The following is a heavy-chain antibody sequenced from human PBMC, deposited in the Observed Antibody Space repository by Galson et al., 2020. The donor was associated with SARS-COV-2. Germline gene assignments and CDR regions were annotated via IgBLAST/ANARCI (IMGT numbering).Heavy chain of an antibody. V-gene: IGHV3-30*04. CDR2: ISYDGSNK. CDR1: GFTFSSYA. CDR3: GRDSDFDY. Sequence: SLKISCAASGFTFSSYAMHWVRQAPGQGLEWVAVISYDGSNKYYADSVKGRFTISRDNSKNTLYLQMNSLRAEDTAVYYCGRDSDFDYWGQGTLVTVSS. J-gene: IGHJ4*02.